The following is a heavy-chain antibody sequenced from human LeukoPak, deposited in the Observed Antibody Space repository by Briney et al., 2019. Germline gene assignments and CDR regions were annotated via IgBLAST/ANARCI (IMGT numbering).Heavy chain of an antibody. CDR1: GGSISSGNW. Sequence: PSGTLFLTCAVSGGSISSGNWWSWIRQPPGKGLEWIGEIYHSGNTVYNPPLKSRVTISVDNSKNQFSLTLASVTAADTAIYYCARNGDSSSVVDWGQGTLVTVSS. J-gene: IGHJ4*02. CDR3: ARNGDSSSVVD. CDR2: IYHSGNT. D-gene: IGHD2-21*02. V-gene: IGHV4-4*02.